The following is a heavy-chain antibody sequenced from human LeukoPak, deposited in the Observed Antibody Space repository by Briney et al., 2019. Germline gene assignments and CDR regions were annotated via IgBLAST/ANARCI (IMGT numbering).Heavy chain of an antibody. CDR1: GYTFTSYH. CDR2: MNPYSGDR. CDR3: ARTTSLTASGYDY. Sequence: GASVTVSCTTSGYTFTSYHINWVRQAPGQGLEWMGWMNPYSGDRGYTQKFQGRVSITSDTSISTAYMELSSLRSEDTAVYFCARTTSLTASGYDYWGQGTLVTVSS. D-gene: IGHD4-17*01. V-gene: IGHV1-8*03. J-gene: IGHJ4*02.